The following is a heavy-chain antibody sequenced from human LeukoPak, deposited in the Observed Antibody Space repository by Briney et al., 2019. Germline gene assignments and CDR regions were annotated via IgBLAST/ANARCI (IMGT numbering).Heavy chain of an antibody. CDR2: IKLDGSEQ. V-gene: IGHV3-7*01. Sequence: GGSLRLSCADSGLTISNNWMSWVRQAPGKGLEWVANIKLDGSEQYYVDSVKGRFTISRDNGKNSLYLQMNSLRAEDTAVYYCARELRRQYYYYYMDVWGKGTTVTVSS. D-gene: IGHD4-17*01. CDR3: ARELRRQYYYYYMDV. CDR1: GLTISNNW. J-gene: IGHJ6*03.